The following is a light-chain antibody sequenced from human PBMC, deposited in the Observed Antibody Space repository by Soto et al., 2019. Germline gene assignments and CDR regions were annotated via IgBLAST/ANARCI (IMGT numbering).Light chain of an antibody. CDR3: ASYGGRDDMI. J-gene: IGLJ2*01. V-gene: IGLV2-11*01. Sequence: QSALTQPRSVSGSPGQSVTISCTGSSSDIGAYNYVSWYQQHPGKAPKLIIYGVTDRISGVPYRFSGSKSGNTVSLTVSGLQAEDEADYYCASYGGRDDMIFGGGTKLTVL. CDR1: SSDIGAYNY. CDR2: GVT.